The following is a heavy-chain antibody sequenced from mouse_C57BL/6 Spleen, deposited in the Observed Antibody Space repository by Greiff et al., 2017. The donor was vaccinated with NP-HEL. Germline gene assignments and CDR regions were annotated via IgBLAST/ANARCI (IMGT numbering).Heavy chain of an antibody. Sequence: EVQLQQSGPELVKPGASVKMSCKASGYTFTDYNMHWVKQSHGKSLEWIGYINPNNGGTSYNQKFKGKATLTVNKSSSTAYMELRSLTSEDSAVYYYAPYYYGLGGFAYWGQGTLVTVSA. CDR2: INPNNGGT. CDR1: GYTFTDYN. J-gene: IGHJ3*01. D-gene: IGHD1-1*01. V-gene: IGHV1-22*01. CDR3: APYYYGLGGFAY.